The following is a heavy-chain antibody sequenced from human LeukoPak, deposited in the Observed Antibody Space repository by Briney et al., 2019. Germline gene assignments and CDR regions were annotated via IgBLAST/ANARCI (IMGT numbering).Heavy chain of an antibody. CDR2: IYTSGST. J-gene: IGHJ4*02. Sequence: SETLSLTCTVSGGSISSYYWSWVRQPAGKGLEWIGRIYTSGSTNYNPSLKSRVTMSVDTSKNQFSVKLSSVTAADTAVYYCARDGYYYDSTGYSGDYWGQGTLVTVSS. D-gene: IGHD3-22*01. V-gene: IGHV4-4*07. CDR3: ARDGYYYDSTGYSGDY. CDR1: GGSISSYY.